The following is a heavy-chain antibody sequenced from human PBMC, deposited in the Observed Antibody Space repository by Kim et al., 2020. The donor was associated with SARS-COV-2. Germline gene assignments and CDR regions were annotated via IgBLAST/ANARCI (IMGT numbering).Heavy chain of an antibody. D-gene: IGHD2-15*01. Sequence: GGSLRLSCAASGFTFSSYAMSWVRQAPGKGLEWVSAISGSGGSTYYADSVKGRFTISRDNSKNTLYLQMNSLRAEDTAVYYCAKEMSVVVVAATLLGDWGQGTLVTVSS. CDR2: ISGSGGST. J-gene: IGHJ4*02. CDR3: AKEMSVVVVAATLLGD. V-gene: IGHV3-23*01. CDR1: GFTFSSYA.